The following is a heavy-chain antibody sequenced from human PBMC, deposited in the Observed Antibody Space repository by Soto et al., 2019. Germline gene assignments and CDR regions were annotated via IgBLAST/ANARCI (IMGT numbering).Heavy chain of an antibody. CDR1: GFMFSSHW. CDR2: INHHGGET. CDR3: ARHSRSAAIFFP. V-gene: IGHV3-7*01. J-gene: IGHJ5*02. Sequence: GGSLRLSCEVYGFMFSSHWMAWVRQAPGRGLEWVANINHHGGETYYGDSVKGRFTISRDNTKNSLYLQMNSLRAEDTAVYYCARHSRSAAIFFPWGQGTQVTVSS. D-gene: IGHD3-22*01.